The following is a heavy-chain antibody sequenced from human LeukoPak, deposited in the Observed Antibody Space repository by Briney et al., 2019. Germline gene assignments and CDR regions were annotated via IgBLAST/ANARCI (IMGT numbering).Heavy chain of an antibody. Sequence: SETLSLTCAVYGGSFSGYYWSWIRQPPGKGLEWIGEVNHSGSTNYNPSLKSRVTISVDTSKNQFSLKLSSVTAADTAVYYCARDGDYWGQGTVVTVSS. V-gene: IGHV4-34*01. CDR1: GGSFSGYY. J-gene: IGHJ4*02. CDR2: VNHSGST. CDR3: ARDGDY.